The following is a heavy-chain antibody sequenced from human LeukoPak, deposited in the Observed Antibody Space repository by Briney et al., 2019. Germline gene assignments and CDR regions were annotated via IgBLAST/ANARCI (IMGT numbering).Heavy chain of an antibody. CDR1: GFTFDDYA. CDR3: ARDGGCTGGSCYRRFDY. Sequence: GGSLRLSCAASGFTFDDYAMHWVRQAPGKGLEWVSSISSRSSYIYYADSMKGRFTISRDNAKNSLYLQMNSLRAEDTAVYYCARDGGCTGGSCYRRFDYWGQGTLVTVSS. CDR2: ISSRSSYI. V-gene: IGHV3-21*01. D-gene: IGHD2-15*01. J-gene: IGHJ4*02.